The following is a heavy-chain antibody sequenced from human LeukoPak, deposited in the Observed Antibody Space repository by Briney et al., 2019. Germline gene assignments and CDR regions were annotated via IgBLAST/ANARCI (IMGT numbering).Heavy chain of an antibody. CDR3: ARVMAARREDLNWFDP. CDR2: IYYSGNT. D-gene: IGHD6-6*01. CDR1: GGSISSSCSY. J-gene: IGHJ5*02. V-gene: IGHV4-39*07. Sequence: SETLSLTCTVSGGSISSSCSYWGWIRQPPGKGLEWIGSIYYSGNTYNPSLKSRVTISVDTSKNQFSLNLTSVNAADTAVYYCARVMAARREDLNWFDPWGQGTLVTVSS.